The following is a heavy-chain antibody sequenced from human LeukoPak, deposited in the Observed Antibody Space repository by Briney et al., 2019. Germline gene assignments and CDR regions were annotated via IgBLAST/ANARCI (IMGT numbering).Heavy chain of an antibody. D-gene: IGHD2-21*02. V-gene: IGHV4-39*07. CDR2: IYYSGST. CDR3: ARDWRYCGGDCYSGPFDY. J-gene: IGHJ4*02. CDR1: GGSISSSSYY. Sequence: SETLSLTCTVSGGSISSSSYYWGWIRQPPGKGLEWIGSIYYSGSTYYNPSLKSRVTISVDTSKNQLSLRLSSVTAADTVVYYCARDWRYCGGDCYSGPFDYWGQGTLVTVSS.